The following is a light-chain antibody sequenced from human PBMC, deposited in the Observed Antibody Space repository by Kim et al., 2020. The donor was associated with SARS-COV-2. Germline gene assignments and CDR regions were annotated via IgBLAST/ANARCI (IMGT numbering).Light chain of an antibody. CDR1: QSIRSW. J-gene: IGKJ4*01. Sequence: GDSVTITCRASQSIRSWLAWYQQKPGNAPKVLIYDASSLKSGVPSRFSGSGSGTEFTLTISSLQPDDFATYYCQQYNSDSSVTFGGGTK. V-gene: IGKV1-5*01. CDR2: DAS. CDR3: QQYNSDSSVT.